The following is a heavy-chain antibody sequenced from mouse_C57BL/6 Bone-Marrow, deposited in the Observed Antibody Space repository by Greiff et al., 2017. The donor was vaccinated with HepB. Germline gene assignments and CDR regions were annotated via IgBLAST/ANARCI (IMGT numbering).Heavy chain of an antibody. Sequence: VMLVESGPGLVQPSQSLSITCTVSGFSLTSYGVHWVRQSPGKGLEWLGVLWSGGSTDYNAAFISRLSISKDNSKSQVFFKMNSLQADDTAIYYCARSIYAMDYWGQGTSVTVSS. CDR2: LWSGGST. J-gene: IGHJ4*01. CDR1: GFSLTSYG. CDR3: ARSIYAMDY. V-gene: IGHV2-2*01.